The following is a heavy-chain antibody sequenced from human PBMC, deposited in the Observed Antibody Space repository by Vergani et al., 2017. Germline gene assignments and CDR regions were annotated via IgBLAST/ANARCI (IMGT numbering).Heavy chain of an antibody. D-gene: IGHD3-10*01. J-gene: IGHJ5*02. CDR3: VRTGAVWFGETKYGGWFDP. CDR1: GYSITSGHY. CDR2: IYHTGGA. Sequence: QVQLLESGPGLLKPSETLSLTCSVSGYSITSGHYWGWLRQPPGRGLEWIGSIYHTGGAYYNPSLKSRVTVSVDTSMNQFSRKLNSVTAADTSGYYCVRTGAVWFGETKYGGWFDPWGQGTLVTVTS. V-gene: IGHV4-38-2*01.